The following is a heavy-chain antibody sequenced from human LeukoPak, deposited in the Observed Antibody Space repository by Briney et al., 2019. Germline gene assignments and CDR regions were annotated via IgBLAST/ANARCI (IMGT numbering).Heavy chain of an antibody. J-gene: IGHJ6*03. CDR3: ARDPHSRHHPYYYMDV. CDR2: INSDGSST. Sequence: GGSLRLSCAASGFTFSNYWMHWVRQAPGKGLVWVSRINSDGSSTSYADSVKGRFTISRDNAKNTLYLQMNSLRAEDTAVYYCARDPHSRHHPYYYMDVWGKGTTVTVSS. CDR1: GFTFSNYW. V-gene: IGHV3-74*01. D-gene: IGHD1-14*01.